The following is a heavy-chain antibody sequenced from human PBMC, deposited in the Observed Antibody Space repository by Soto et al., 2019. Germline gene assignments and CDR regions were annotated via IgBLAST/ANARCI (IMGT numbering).Heavy chain of an antibody. D-gene: IGHD3-16*01. J-gene: IGHJ4*02. CDR3: ATGHGPLRVMDFDY. CDR2: FDPEDGET. Sequence: ASVKVSCKVSGYTLTELSMHWVRQAPGKGLEWMGGFDPEDGETIYAQKFQGRVTMTGDTSTDTAYMELSSLRSEDTAVYYCATGHGPLRVMDFDYWGQGTLVTVSS. V-gene: IGHV1-24*01. CDR1: GYTLTELS.